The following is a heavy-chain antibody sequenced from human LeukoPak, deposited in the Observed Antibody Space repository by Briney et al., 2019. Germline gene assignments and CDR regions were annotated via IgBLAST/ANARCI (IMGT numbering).Heavy chain of an antibody. CDR3: ARSRYFSSSWYWFDP. J-gene: IGHJ5*02. D-gene: IGHD6-13*01. Sequence: ASVKVSCKASGGTFSSYAISWARQAPGQGLEWMGRIIPILGIANYAQKFQGRVTITADKSTSTAYMELSSLRSEDTAVYYCARSRYFSSSWYWFDPWGQGTLVTVSS. V-gene: IGHV1-69*04. CDR2: IIPILGIA. CDR1: GGTFSSYA.